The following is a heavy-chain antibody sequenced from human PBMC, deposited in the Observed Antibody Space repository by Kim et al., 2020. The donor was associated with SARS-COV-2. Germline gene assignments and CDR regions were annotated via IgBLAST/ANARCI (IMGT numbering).Heavy chain of an antibody. J-gene: IGHJ4*02. V-gene: IGHV3-23*01. D-gene: IGHD6-19*01. Sequence: YYADSVKGRFTISRDNSKNTLYLQMNSLRAEDTAVYYCAKADSSGCYFDYWGQGTLVTVSS. CDR3: AKADSSGCYFDY.